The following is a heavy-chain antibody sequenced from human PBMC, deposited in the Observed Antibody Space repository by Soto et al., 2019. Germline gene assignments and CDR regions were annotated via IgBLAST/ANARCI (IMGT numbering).Heavy chain of an antibody. D-gene: IGHD2-2*01. CDR2: INAGDGKI. CDR1: GYIFTKYA. J-gene: IGHJ5*02. V-gene: IGHV1-3*01. CDR3: ARVPPYSFDVVQVPAVMFDDWFDP. Sequence: QVQLVQSGAQVRTPGASVKISCKASGYIFTKYAMHWVRQASGQGFEWMGWINAGDGKIKYSQQRQGRVNLTRDTSANKVNMELSSLRFEDTAVYYCARVPPYSFDVVQVPAVMFDDWFDPWGQGTLVTVAS.